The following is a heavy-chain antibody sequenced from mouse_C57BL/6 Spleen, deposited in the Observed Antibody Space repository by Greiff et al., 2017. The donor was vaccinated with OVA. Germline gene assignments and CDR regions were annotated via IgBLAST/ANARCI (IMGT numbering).Heavy chain of an antibody. CDR1: GFNIKDYY. CDR2: IDPEDGET. Sequence: VQLKESGAELVKPGASVKLSCTASGFNIKDYYMHWVKQRTEQGLEWIGRIDPEDGETKYAPKFQGKATITADTSSNTAYLQLSSLTSEDTAVYYCARGVITTVASMDYWGQGTSVTVSS. J-gene: IGHJ4*01. V-gene: IGHV14-2*01. D-gene: IGHD1-1*01. CDR3: ARGVITTVASMDY.